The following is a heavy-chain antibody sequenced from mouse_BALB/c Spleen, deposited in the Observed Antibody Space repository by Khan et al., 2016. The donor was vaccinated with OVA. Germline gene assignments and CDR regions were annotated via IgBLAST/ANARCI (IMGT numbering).Heavy chain of an antibody. V-gene: IGHV2-6-4*01. CDR1: GFSLSRYN. J-gene: IGHJ4*01. CDR2: IWGGGGT. Sequence: QVQLKESGPGLAAPSQSLSITCTVSGFSLSRYNIHWVRQPPGKGLEWLGMIWGGGGTDYNSTLKSRLSIRKDKSKSQVLLKMNSLQTDDTTMYYCSRAYYRYDGYYAMDYWGQGTSVTVSS. CDR3: SRAYYRYDGYYAMDY. D-gene: IGHD2-14*01.